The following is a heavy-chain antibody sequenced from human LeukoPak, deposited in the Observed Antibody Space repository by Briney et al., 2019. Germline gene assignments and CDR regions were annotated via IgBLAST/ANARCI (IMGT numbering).Heavy chain of an antibody. D-gene: IGHD3-3*01. CDR2: ISAYNGNT. CDR1: GYTFTSYG. J-gene: IGHJ6*02. V-gene: IGHV1-18*01. Sequence: ASVKVSCKASGYTFTSYGISWVRQAPGQGVEWMGWISAYNGNTNYAQKLQGRVTMTTDTSTSTAYMELRSLRSDGTAVYYCARAFALEWLLPPYYYYGMDVWGQGTTVTVSS. CDR3: ARAFALEWLLPPYYYYGMDV.